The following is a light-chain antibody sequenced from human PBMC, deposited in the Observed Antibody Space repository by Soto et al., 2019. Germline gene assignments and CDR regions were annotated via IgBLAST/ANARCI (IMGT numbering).Light chain of an antibody. CDR1: QSVRTY. CDR3: QQRNTWPPIT. V-gene: IGKV3-11*01. J-gene: IGKJ5*01. Sequence: PFAVPLSPEERTSLSCRARQSVRTYLAWYQVKPGQAPRLLIYDASRRASGVPARFSGSGSGTDFTLTISSLEPEDVALYYCQQRNTWPPITFGQGTRLEIK. CDR2: DAS.